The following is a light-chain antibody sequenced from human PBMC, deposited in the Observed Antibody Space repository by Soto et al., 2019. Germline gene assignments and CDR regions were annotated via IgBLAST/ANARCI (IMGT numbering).Light chain of an antibody. CDR3: QQYDSRYT. CDR1: QSIRNNY. Sequence: EIVLTQSPGTLSLSPGERASLSCRASQSIRNNYLAWYQQKPGQAPRLLVYGPSSRATGIPDRFRGSGSGTDFTLTISRVETEDFAVYYCQQYDSRYTFGQGTKLEI. CDR2: GPS. V-gene: IGKV3-20*01. J-gene: IGKJ2*01.